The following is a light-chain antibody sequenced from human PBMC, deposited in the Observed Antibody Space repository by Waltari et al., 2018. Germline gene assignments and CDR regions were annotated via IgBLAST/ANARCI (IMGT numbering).Light chain of an antibody. CDR3: QSYDGSLGGSKV. J-gene: IGLJ1*01. CDR1: SSNIGAGYD. V-gene: IGLV1-40*01. Sequence: QSVLTQPPLVSGAPGQRVTMSCTGSSSNIGAGYDVHWYQQLPGTAPKLLIHGNTNRPSGVPDRFSDSKSGTSASLAITGLQAEDEADYYCQSYDGSLGGSKVFGTGTKVTVL. CDR2: GNT.